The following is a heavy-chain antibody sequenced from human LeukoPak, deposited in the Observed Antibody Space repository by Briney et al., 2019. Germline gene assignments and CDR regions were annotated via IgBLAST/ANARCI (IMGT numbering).Heavy chain of an antibody. V-gene: IGHV1-69*06. D-gene: IGHD3-9*01. CDR3: ARVREAPIRYFDWLLPPTFFWFDP. Sequence: SVKVSCKASGGTFSSYAISWVRQAPGQGLEWMGGIIPIFGTANYAQKFRGRVTITADKSTRTAYMELSSLRSEDTAVYYCARVREAPIRYFDWLLPPTFFWFDPWGQGTLVTVSS. CDR1: GGTFSSYA. J-gene: IGHJ5*02. CDR2: IIPIFGTA.